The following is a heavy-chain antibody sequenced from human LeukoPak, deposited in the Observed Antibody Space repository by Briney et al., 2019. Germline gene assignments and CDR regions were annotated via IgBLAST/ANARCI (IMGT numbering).Heavy chain of an antibody. CDR2: ISAYNGNT. D-gene: IGHD3-9*01. CDR3: ARGSYYDILTGYYSLGDY. CDR1: GYTFTSYG. V-gene: IGHV1-18*01. J-gene: IGHJ4*02. Sequence: ASVKVSCKASGYTFTSYGISWVRQAPGQGLEWMGWISAYNGNTNYAQKLQGRVTMTTDTSTSTDYMELRSLRSDDTAVYYCARGSYYDILTGYYSLGDYWGQGTLVTVSS.